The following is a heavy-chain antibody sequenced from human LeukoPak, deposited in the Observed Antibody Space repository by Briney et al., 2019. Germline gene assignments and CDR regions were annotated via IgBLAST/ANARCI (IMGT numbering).Heavy chain of an antibody. CDR3: TRVGEAGYSYGHLDY. J-gene: IGHJ4*02. Sequence: PGGSLRLSCAASGFTFSSYSMNWVRQAPGKGLEWVSYISSSSSTIYYADSVKGRFTISRDNAKNSLYLQMNSLRAEDSALYYCTRVGEAGYSYGHLDYWGQGALVTVSS. V-gene: IGHV3-48*01. CDR1: GFTFSSYS. CDR2: ISSSSSTI. D-gene: IGHD5-18*01.